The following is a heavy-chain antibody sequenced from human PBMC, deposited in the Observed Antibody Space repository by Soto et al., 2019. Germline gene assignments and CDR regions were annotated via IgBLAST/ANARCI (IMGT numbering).Heavy chain of an antibody. V-gene: IGHV4-34*01. J-gene: IGHJ4*02. D-gene: IGHD3-3*01. Sequence: PSETLSLTCAVYGGTFNNYHWTWIRQPPGKGLEWIGEVNHSGSTNYNPSLKSRVTILVDTSKNQFSLKLSSVTAEDTAVYYCASTRSDGSTDNYWGQGTLVTVSS. CDR1: GGTFNNYH. CDR3: ASTRSDGSTDNY. CDR2: VNHSGST.